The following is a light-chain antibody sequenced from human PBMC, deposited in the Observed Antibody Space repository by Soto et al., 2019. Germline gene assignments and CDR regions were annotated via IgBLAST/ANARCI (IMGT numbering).Light chain of an antibody. CDR1: QSVRSSY. Sequence: EIVLTQSPGTLSLSPGEIATLSFSASQSVRSSYLAWYQQTPGQTPRLLIYAASSRATGIPDRFSGSGSGTDFSLTISRLEAEDFAVYYCQQYGSSPRTFGQGTKVDIK. V-gene: IGKV3-20*01. CDR3: QQYGSSPRT. CDR2: AAS. J-gene: IGKJ1*01.